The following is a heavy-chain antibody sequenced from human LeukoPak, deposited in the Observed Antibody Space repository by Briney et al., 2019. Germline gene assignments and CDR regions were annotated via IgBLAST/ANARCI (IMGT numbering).Heavy chain of an antibody. J-gene: IGHJ4*02. CDR3: ARDKAYGSGSYYSEDFDY. CDR2: ISAYNGNT. D-gene: IGHD3-10*01. V-gene: IGHV1-18*01. Sequence: ASVKVSCKASGYAFTSYGISWVRQAPGQGLEWVGWISAYNGNTNYAQKLQGRVTMTTDTSTSTAYMELRSLRSDDTAVYYCARDKAYGSGSYYSEDFDYWGQGTLVTVSS. CDR1: GYAFTSYG.